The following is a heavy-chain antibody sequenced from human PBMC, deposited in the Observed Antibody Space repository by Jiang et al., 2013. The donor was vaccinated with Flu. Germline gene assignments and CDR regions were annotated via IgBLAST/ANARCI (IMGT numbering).Heavy chain of an antibody. CDR2: ISGSGGST. J-gene: IGHJ4*02. Sequence: RLSCAASGFTFSSYAMSWVRQAPGKGLEWVSAISGSGGSTYYADSVKGRFTISRDNSKNTLYLQMNSLRAEDTAVYYCANTDDKGGGVGATIHWGQGTLVTVSS. CDR1: GFTFSSYA. V-gene: IGHV3-23*01. CDR3: ANTDDKGGGVGATIH. D-gene: IGHD1-26*01.